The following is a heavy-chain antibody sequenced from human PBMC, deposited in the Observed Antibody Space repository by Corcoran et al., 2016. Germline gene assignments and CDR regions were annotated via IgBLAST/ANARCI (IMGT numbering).Heavy chain of an antibody. V-gene: IGHV1-24*01. CDR1: GYTLTELS. D-gene: IGHD2-21*02. J-gene: IGHJ4*02. CDR3: ATAAYCGGDCYAYFDY. CDR2: FDPEDGET. Sequence: QVQLVQSGAEVKKPGASVKVSYKVSGYTLTELSMHWVRQAPGKGLEWMGGFDPEDGETIYAQKFQGRVTMTEDTSTDTAYMELSSLRSEDTAVYYCATAAYCGGDCYAYFDYWGQGTLVTVSS.